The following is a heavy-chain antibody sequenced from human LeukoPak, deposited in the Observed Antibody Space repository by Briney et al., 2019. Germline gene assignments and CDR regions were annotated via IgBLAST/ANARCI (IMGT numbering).Heavy chain of an antibody. CDR3: ARHRPYSTITAFDY. CDR1: GASISSYY. CDR2: IYYSGST. Sequence: PSEALSLTCPVSGASISSYYWSWIRLPPGKGLEWVGYIYYSGSTNYNPSLKSRVTISVDTSKNQFSLRLNSVTAADAAVYYCARHRPYSTITAFDYWGRGTLVTVSS. J-gene: IGHJ4*02. V-gene: IGHV4-59*08. D-gene: IGHD6-25*01.